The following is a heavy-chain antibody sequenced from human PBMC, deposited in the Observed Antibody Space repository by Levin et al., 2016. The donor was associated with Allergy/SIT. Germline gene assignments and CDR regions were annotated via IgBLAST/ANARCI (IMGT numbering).Heavy chain of an antibody. J-gene: IGHJ4*02. CDR3: AKSPYYYHSSGYLHY. CDR2: ISYDGTNI. Sequence: GGSLRLSCAASGFTFSTYAMHWVRQAPGKGLEWVAVISYDGTNIYYADSVKGRFTISRDNSENTLYLQMNSLRAEDTAVYYCAKSPYYYHSSGYLHYWGQGALVTVSS. D-gene: IGHD3-22*01. CDR1: GFTFSTYA. V-gene: IGHV3-30-3*02.